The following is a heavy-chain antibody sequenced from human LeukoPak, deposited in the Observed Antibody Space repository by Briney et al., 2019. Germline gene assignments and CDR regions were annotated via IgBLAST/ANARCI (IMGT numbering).Heavy chain of an antibody. J-gene: IGHJ4*02. D-gene: IGHD3-22*01. CDR1: GGSISSYY. Sequence: PSETLSLTCTVSGGSISSYYWSWIRQPPGKGLEWIGYIYYSGSTNYNPSLKSRVTISGDTSKNQFSLKLSSVTAADTAVYYCARGLNYDTHFDYWGQGTLVTVSS. CDR3: ARGLNYDTHFDY. CDR2: IYYSGST. V-gene: IGHV4-59*01.